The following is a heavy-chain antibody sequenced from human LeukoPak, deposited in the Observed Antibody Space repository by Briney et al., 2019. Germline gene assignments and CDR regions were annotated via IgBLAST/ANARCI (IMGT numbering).Heavy chain of an antibody. CDR2: IYYSGST. CDR3: ARTYYDSSGYYLSR. V-gene: IGHV4-59*01. D-gene: IGHD3-22*01. Sequence: SETLSLTCTVSGGSISSYYWSWIRQPPGKGLEWIGYIYYSGSTNYNPSLKSRVTISVDTSKNQFSLKLSSVTAADTAVYYCARTYYDSSGYYLSRWGQGTLVTVSS. CDR1: GGSISSYY. J-gene: IGHJ4*02.